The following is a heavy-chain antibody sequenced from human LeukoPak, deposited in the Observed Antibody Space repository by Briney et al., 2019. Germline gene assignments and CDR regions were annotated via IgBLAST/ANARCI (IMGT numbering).Heavy chain of an antibody. J-gene: IGHJ3*02. Sequence: PGGSLRLSCAASGLTFSNAWMSWVRQAPGKGLEWVGRIKSKTDGGTTDYGAPVKGRFITSRDDSKNTLYLQMNGLKIEDTAVYYCITDPGEWEPIWGQGTMVTVSS. CDR3: ITDPGEWEPI. CDR2: IKSKTDGGTT. V-gene: IGHV3-15*01. CDR1: GLTFSNAW. D-gene: IGHD1-26*01.